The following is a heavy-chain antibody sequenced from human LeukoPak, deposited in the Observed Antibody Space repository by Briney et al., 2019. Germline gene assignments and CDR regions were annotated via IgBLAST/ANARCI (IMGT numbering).Heavy chain of an antibody. CDR2: ISSDGSNK. CDR3: TPFDM. Sequence: GGSLRLSCAASGFTFTNYGIHWVRLAPGKGLEWVAVISSDGSNKHYADSVKGRFTISRDDSKNTLYLQMNSLRVDDTALYYCTPFDMWGQGTMVTVSS. J-gene: IGHJ3*02. V-gene: IGHV3-30*03. CDR1: GFTFTNYG.